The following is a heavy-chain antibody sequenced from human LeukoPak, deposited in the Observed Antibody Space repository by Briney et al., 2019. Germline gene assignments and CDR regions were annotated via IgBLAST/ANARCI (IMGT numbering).Heavy chain of an antibody. J-gene: IGHJ4*02. CDR1: GFTFSSYS. CDR3: AKSPGYSYGYTFDY. Sequence: PGGSLRLSCAASGFTFSSYSMNWVRQAPGKGLEWVSYISSSSSTIYYADSVKGRFTISRDNSKNTLYLQMNSLRAEDTAVYYCAKSPGYSYGYTFDYWGQGTLVTVSS. CDR2: ISSSSSTI. D-gene: IGHD5-18*01. V-gene: IGHV3-48*01.